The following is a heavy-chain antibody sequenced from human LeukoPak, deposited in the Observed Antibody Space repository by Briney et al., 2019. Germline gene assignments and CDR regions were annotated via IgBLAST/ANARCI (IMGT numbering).Heavy chain of an antibody. D-gene: IGHD3-22*01. CDR2: MYPNSGAT. V-gene: IGHV1-8*01. J-gene: IGHJ5*02. CDR1: GYTFTRYD. Sequence: ASVKVSCNASGYTFTRYDINWVRQATGQGLEWMGWMYPNSGATGYAQKFQGRVTMARNTSIITAYMELSSLSSEDTAVYYCARGSNLALGGWYYYDSSGYYNNWFDPWGQGTLVTVSS. CDR3: ARGSNLALGGWYYYDSSGYYNNWFDP.